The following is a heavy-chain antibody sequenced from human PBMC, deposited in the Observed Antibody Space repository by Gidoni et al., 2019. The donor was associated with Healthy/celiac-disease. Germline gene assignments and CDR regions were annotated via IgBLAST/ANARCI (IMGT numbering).Heavy chain of an antibody. J-gene: IGHJ5*02. D-gene: IGHD4-17*01. CDR3: ARGRPGLARGLNVPGDYGHNGGGNWFDP. V-gene: IGHV1-2*04. CDR1: GYTFTGYY. Sequence: QVQLVQSGAEVKKPGASVKVSCKASGYTFTGYYMHWVRQAPGQGLEWMGWINPNSGGTNYAQKFQGWVTMTRDTSISTAYMELSRLRSDDTAVYYCARGRPGLARGLNVPGDYGHNGGGNWFDPWGQGTLVTVSS. CDR2: INPNSGGT.